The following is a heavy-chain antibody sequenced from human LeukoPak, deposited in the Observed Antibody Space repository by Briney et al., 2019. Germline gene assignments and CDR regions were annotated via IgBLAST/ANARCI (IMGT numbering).Heavy chain of an antibody. CDR3: ASDVEMATIFDY. D-gene: IGHD5-24*01. J-gene: IGHJ4*02. V-gene: IGHV4-34*01. CDR1: GGSFSGYY. CDR2: INHSGST. Sequence: SETLSLTCAVYGGSFSGYYWSWIRQPPGKGLEWIGEINHSGSTNYNPSLKSRVTISVDTSKNQFSLKLSSVTAADTAVYYCASDVEMATIFDYWGQGTLVTVSS.